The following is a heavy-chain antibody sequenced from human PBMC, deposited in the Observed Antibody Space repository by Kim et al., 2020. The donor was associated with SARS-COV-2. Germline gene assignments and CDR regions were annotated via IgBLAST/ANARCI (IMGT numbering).Heavy chain of an antibody. J-gene: IGHJ3*02. CDR2: IDWDDDK. D-gene: IGHD3-10*01. Sequence: SGPTLVNPTHTLTLTCTFSGFSLSTSGMCVSWIRQPPGKALEWLARIDWDDDKYYSTSLKTRLTISKDTSKNQVVLTMTNMDPVDTATYYCARIRELYDAFDIWGQGTMVTVSS. CDR1: GFSLSTSGMC. V-gene: IGHV2-70*11. CDR3: ARIRELYDAFDI.